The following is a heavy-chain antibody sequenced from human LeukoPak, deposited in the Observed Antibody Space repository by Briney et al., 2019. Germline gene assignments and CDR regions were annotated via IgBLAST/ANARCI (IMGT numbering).Heavy chain of an antibody. CDR2: ISYDGSNR. V-gene: IGHV3-30*03. D-gene: IGHD1-1*01. CDR1: GFTFSTYG. CDR3: ATDDEYNWNDGRPTTPKNYYYGMDV. J-gene: IGHJ6*02. Sequence: PGGSLRLSCAASGFTFSTYGMHWVRQAPGKGLEWVAVISYDGSNRYYADSVKGRFTISRDNSKNTLYLQMNSRRAEDTAVYYCATDDEYNWNDGRPTTPKNYYYGMDVWGQGTTVTVSS.